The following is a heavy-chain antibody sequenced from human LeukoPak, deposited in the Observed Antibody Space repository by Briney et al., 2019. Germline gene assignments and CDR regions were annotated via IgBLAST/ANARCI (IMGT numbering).Heavy chain of an antibody. CDR3: AKDSRGVVVVPVLNWFAP. J-gene: IGHJ5*02. CDR2: IIPILGIA. V-gene: IGHV1-69*04. CDR1: GGTFSSYA. Sequence: SVKVSCKASGGTFSSYAISWVRQAPGQGLEWMGRIIPILGIANYAQKFQGRVTITADKSTSTAYMELSSLRSEDTAVYYCAKDSRGVVVVPVLNWFAPGGQGTLVTVSS. D-gene: IGHD2-2*01.